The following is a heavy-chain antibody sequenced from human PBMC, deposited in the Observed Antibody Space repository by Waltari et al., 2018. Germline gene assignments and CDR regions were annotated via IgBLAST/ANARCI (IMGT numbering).Heavy chain of an antibody. CDR2: IYSGGST. J-gene: IGHJ6*02. V-gene: IGHV3-53*01. D-gene: IGHD1-26*01. Sequence: EVQLVESGGGLIQPGGSLRLSCPASGFTVSSYYIRWVRQAPGKGLEWVSVIYSGGSTYYADSVKGRFTISRDNSKNTLYLQMNSLRAEDTAVYYCARDGKEYYYYGMDVWGQGTTVTVSS. CDR1: GFTVSSYY. CDR3: ARDGKEYYYYGMDV.